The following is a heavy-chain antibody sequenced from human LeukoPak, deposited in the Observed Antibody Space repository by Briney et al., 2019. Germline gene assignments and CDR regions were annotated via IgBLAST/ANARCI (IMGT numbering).Heavy chain of an antibody. Sequence: GGSLRLSCAASGFTFSSYGMHWVRQAPGKGLEWVAVISYDGSNKYYADSVKGRFTISRDNSKNTLYLQMNSLRAEDTAVYYCAKLSPDLAYCGGDSLCTLDYWGQGTLVTVSS. CDR2: ISYDGSNK. CDR1: GFTFSSYG. J-gene: IGHJ4*02. CDR3: AKLSPDLAYCGGDSLCTLDY. V-gene: IGHV3-30*18. D-gene: IGHD2-21*01.